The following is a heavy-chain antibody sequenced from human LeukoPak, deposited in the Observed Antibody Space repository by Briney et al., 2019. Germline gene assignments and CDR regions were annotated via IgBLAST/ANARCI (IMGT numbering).Heavy chain of an antibody. CDR3: AKRAVAGAWDYYYGMDV. V-gene: IGHV1-69*13. D-gene: IGHD6-19*01. CDR1: GGTFSSYA. Sequence: VKPSCKASGGTFSSYAISWVRQAPGQGLEWMGGIIPIFGTANYAQKFQGRVTITADESTSTAYMELSSLRSEDTAVYYCAKRAVAGAWDYYYGMDVWGQGTTVTVSS. J-gene: IGHJ6*02. CDR2: IIPIFGTA.